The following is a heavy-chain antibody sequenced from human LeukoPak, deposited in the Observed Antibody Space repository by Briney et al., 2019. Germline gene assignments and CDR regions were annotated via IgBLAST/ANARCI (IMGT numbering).Heavy chain of an antibody. J-gene: IGHJ3*02. CDR2: INPNSGGT. CDR3: APYLEPHDGFDI. Sequence: ASVKVSCKASGYTFTGYYMHWVRQAPGRGLEWMGWINPNSGGTNYAQKFQGRVTMTRDTSIRTAYMEPSRLRSDDTAVYYCAPYLEPHDGFDIWGQGTMVTVSS. D-gene: IGHD1-20*01. V-gene: IGHV1-2*02. CDR1: GYTFTGYY.